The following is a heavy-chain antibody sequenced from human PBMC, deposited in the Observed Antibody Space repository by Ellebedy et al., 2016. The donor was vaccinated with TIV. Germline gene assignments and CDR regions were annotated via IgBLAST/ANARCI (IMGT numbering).Heavy chain of an antibody. CDR3: ARDAPTTVPHYYYGMDV. Sequence: SETLSLTCTVSGGSISSYYWSWIRQPAGKGLEWIGRIYTSGSTNYNPSLKSRVTMSVDTSKNQFSLKLSSVTAADTAVYYCARDAPTTVPHYYYGMDVWGQGTTVTVSS. D-gene: IGHD4-17*01. CDR2: IYTSGST. V-gene: IGHV4-4*07. J-gene: IGHJ6*02. CDR1: GGSISSYY.